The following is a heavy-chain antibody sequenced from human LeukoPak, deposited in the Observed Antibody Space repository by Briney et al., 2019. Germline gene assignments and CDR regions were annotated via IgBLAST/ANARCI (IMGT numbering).Heavy chain of an antibody. CDR2: IIPIFGTA. Sequence: ASVKVSCTASGGTFSSYAISWVRQAPGQGLEWMGGIIPIFGTANYAQKFQGRVTITADESTSTAYMELSSLRSEDTAVYYCARVAEYTIFGVVIPYYYYGMDVWGQGTTVTVSS. CDR3: ARVAEYTIFGVVIPYYYYGMDV. D-gene: IGHD3-3*01. CDR1: GGTFSSYA. J-gene: IGHJ6*02. V-gene: IGHV1-69*13.